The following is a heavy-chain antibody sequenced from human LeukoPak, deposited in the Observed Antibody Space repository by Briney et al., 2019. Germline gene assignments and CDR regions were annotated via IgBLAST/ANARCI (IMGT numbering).Heavy chain of an antibody. V-gene: IGHV5-51*01. CDR1: GYSFTSYW. J-gene: IGHJ4*02. D-gene: IGHD3-22*01. CDR3: AASYYYDSSGYYY. CDR2: IYPGDSDT. Sequence: GESLKISCKGSGYSFTSYWIGWVRQMPGKGLEWMGIIYPGDSDTRDSPSFQGQVTISADKSISTAYLQWSSLKASDTAMYYCAASYYYDSSGYYYWGQGTLVTVSS.